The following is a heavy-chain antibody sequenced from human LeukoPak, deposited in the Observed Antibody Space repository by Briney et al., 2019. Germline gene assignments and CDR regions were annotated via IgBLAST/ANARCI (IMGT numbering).Heavy chain of an antibody. J-gene: IGHJ6*03. CDR1: NTSIRTYY. Sequence: IPSETLSLTCTVSNTSIRTYYWSWIRQPPGKGLEWIGYIYYTGSTNYNPSLKSRVSISIDTSKNQFSLKLTSVTAADTAVYYCARDLLWFGELLHSYYYMDVWGKGTTVTVSS. V-gene: IGHV4-59*01. CDR2: IYYTGST. D-gene: IGHD3-10*01. CDR3: ARDLLWFGELLHSYYYMDV.